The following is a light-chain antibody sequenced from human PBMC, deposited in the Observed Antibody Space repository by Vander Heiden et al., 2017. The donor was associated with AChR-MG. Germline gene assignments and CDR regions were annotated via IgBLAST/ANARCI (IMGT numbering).Light chain of an antibody. CDR1: SSNIGAGYD. CDR2: GNS. CDR3: QSYDSSLSGSHVV. J-gene: IGLJ2*01. Sequence: QSVLTQPPSVSGAPGQRVTIPCTGSSSNIGAGYDVHWYQQLPGTAPKLLIYGNSNRPSGVPDRFSGSKSGTSASLAITGLQAEDEADYYCQSYDSSLSGSHVVFGGGTKLTFL. V-gene: IGLV1-40*01.